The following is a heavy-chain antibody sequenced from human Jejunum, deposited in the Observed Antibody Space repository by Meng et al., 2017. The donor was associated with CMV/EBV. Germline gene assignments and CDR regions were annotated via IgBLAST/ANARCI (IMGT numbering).Heavy chain of an antibody. CDR3: ARASYGSGSPLGESWFDP. J-gene: IGHJ5*02. CDR2: FYSSDTY. V-gene: IGHV4-4*07. D-gene: IGHD3-10*01. CDR1: GGSVNNYY. Sequence: VELEESGQGLVKPSETLSLTCTVSGGSVNNYYWSWIRQSAGKGLEWIGRFYSSDTYNYHPSLDSRVTMSLDTSKNQFSLKLSSVTAADTAVYYCARASYGSGSPLGESWFDPWGQGTLVTVSS.